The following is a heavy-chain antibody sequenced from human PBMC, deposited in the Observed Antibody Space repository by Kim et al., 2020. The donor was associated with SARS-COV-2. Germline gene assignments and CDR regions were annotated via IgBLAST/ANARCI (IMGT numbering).Heavy chain of an antibody. CDR3: ARETFSRVRGVIPYYYYYGRDV. CDR1: GGSFSGYY. J-gene: IGHJ6*02. D-gene: IGHD3-10*01. V-gene: IGHV4-34*01. Sequence: SETLSLTCAVYGGSFSGYYWSWIRQPPGKGLEWIGEINHSGSTNYNPSLKSRVTISVDTSKNQFSLKLSSVTAADTAVYYCARETFSRVRGVIPYYYYYGRDVWGPGTTVTVSS. CDR2: INHSGST.